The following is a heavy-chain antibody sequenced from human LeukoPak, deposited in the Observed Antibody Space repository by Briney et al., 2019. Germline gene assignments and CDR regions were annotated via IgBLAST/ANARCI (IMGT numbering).Heavy chain of an antibody. J-gene: IGHJ4*02. Sequence: ASVRVSCKASGYTFIGSFIQWVRQAPGQGLEWMGWINPNSGGTNYAQKFQGRVTLTRDTSTSTAYMQLSSLRSDDTAVYYCAREVSAGGCLNGVCPPLGYWGQGTLVTVSS. D-gene: IGHD2-8*01. CDR3: AREVSAGGCLNGVCPPLGY. V-gene: IGHV1-2*02. CDR1: GYTFIGSF. CDR2: INPNSGGT.